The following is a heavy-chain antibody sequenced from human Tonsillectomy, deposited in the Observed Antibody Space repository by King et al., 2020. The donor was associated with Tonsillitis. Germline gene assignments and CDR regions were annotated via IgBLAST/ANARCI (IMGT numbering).Heavy chain of an antibody. J-gene: IGHJ4*02. CDR3: ARTLYCSGGSCYQSFDY. V-gene: IGHV4-39*01. Sequence: HLQLQESGPGLVKPSETLSLTCTVSGGSISSSSYYWGWIRQPPGKGLEWIGSIYYSGSTYYNPSLKSRVTISVDTSKNQFSLKLRSVTAADTAVYYCARTLYCSGGSCYQSFDYWGQGTLVTVSS. D-gene: IGHD2-15*01. CDR2: IYYSGST. CDR1: GGSISSSSYY.